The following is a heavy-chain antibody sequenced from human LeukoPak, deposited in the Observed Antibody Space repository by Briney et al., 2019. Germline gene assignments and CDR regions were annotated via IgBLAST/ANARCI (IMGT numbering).Heavy chain of an antibody. V-gene: IGHV3-21*01. CDR2: ISSSSSYI. J-gene: IGHJ4*02. Sequence: PGGSLRLSCAASGFTFSSYSMNWVRQAPGKGLEWASSISSSSSYIYYADSVKGRFTISRDNAKNTLYLQMNSLRAEDTAVYYCAKDPNDYDILTGGHFDYWGQGTLVTVSS. D-gene: IGHD3-9*01. CDR1: GFTFSSYS. CDR3: AKDPNDYDILTGGHFDY.